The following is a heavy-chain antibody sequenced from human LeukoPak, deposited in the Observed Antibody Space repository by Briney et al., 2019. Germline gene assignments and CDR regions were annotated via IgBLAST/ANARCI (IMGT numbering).Heavy chain of an antibody. D-gene: IGHD3-10*01. V-gene: IGHV3-7*03. Sequence: GGSLRLSCEGSAFIFSGHWMNWVRQTPGKGLEWVASIKEDGSERQYVDSVKGRFTISRDNSKNTLYLQMNSLRAEDTAVYYCAKTKVPNYYGSGSYVDYWGQGTLVTVSS. CDR3: AKTKVPNYYGSGSYVDY. J-gene: IGHJ4*02. CDR1: AFIFSGHW. CDR2: IKEDGSER.